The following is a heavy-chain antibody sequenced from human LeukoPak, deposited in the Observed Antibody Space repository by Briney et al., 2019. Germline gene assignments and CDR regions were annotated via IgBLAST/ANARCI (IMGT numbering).Heavy chain of an antibody. D-gene: IGHD3-10*01. J-gene: IGHJ4*02. CDR2: ISWNSGSI. CDR1: GFTFDDYA. CDR3: AKGREYYGSEFDY. Sequence: GGSLRLSCAASGFTFDDYAMHWVRQAPGKGLEWASGISWNSGSIGYADPVKGRFTISRDNAKNSLYLQMNSLRAEDTALYYCAKGREYYGSEFDYWGQGTLVTVSS. V-gene: IGHV3-9*01.